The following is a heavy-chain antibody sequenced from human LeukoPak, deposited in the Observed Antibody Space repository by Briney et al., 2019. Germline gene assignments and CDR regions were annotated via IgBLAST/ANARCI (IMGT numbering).Heavy chain of an antibody. D-gene: IGHD3-22*01. Sequence: SETLSLTCTVSGGSISSSSYYWGWIRQPPGKGLEWIGSIYYSGSTYYNPSLKSRVTISVDTSKNQFSLKLSSVTAADTAVYYCARDRYYYDSSGYPTGYYFDYWGQGTLVTVSS. CDR1: GGSISSSSYY. CDR2: IYYSGST. CDR3: ARDRYYYDSSGYPTGYYFDY. V-gene: IGHV4-39*07. J-gene: IGHJ4*02.